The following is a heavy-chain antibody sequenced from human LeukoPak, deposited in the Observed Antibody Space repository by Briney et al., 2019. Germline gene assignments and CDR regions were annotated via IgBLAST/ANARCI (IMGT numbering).Heavy chain of an antibody. CDR3: AKADPYYYDSSGYYY. CDR1: GFTFSSYA. Sequence: PGGSLRLSCAASGFTFSSYAMSWVRQAPGKGLEWVSAISGSGGSTYYADSVKGRFTISRDNSKSTLYLQMNSLRAEDTAVYYCAKADPYYYDSSGYYYWGQGTLVTVSS. J-gene: IGHJ4*02. V-gene: IGHV3-23*01. D-gene: IGHD3-22*01. CDR2: ISGSGGST.